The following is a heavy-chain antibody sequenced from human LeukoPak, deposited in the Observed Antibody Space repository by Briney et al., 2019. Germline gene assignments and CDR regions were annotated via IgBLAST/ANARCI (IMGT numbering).Heavy chain of an antibody. Sequence: GGSLRLSCAASGFTVSSNYMSWVRQAPGKGLEWVSVIYSGGSTYYADSVKGRFTISRDNSKNTLYLQMNSLRAEDTAVYYCASQATLYLGMDVWGQGTTVTVSS. D-gene: IGHD1-26*01. CDR3: ASQATLYLGMDV. V-gene: IGHV3-53*01. CDR1: GFTVSSNY. J-gene: IGHJ6*02. CDR2: IYSGGST.